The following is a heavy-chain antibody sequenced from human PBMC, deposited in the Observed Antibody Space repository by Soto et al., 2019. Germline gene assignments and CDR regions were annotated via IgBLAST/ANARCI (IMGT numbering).Heavy chain of an antibody. D-gene: IGHD4-4*01. CDR3: ARQNSYSVFFDY. Sequence: QVQLQQWGAGLLKPSETLSLTCAVYGGSFSDYYWSWIRQPPGKGLEWIGEITHGGSTNYNPSLKSRVTLVVDTAKNQFSLHLSSVTAADTAVYYCARQNSYSVFFDYWGQGTLVTVSS. CDR1: GGSFSDYY. CDR2: ITHGGST. V-gene: IGHV4-34*01. J-gene: IGHJ4*02.